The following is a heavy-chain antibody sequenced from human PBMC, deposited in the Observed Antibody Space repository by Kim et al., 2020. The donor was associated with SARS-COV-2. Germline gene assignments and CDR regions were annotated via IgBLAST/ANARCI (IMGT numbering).Heavy chain of an antibody. CDR3: ARSSSYYGMDV. CDR2: IWYDGSNK. V-gene: IGHV3-33*01. D-gene: IGHD1-26*01. J-gene: IGHJ6*02. Sequence: GGSLRLSCAASGFTFSSYGMHWVRQAPGKGLEWVAVIWYDGSNKYYADSVKGRFTISRDNSKNTLYLQMNSLRAEDTAVYYCARSSSYYGMDVWGQGTTVTVSS. CDR1: GFTFSSYG.